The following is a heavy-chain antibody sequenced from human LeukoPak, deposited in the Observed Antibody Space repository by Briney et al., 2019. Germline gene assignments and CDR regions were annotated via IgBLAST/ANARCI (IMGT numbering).Heavy chain of an antibody. CDR3: ARDPAPSSYYDILTGYYNIHYFDY. J-gene: IGHJ4*02. CDR1: GGSISSYY. V-gene: IGHV4-59*01. D-gene: IGHD3-9*01. CDR2: IYYSGST. Sequence: SETLSLTCTVSGGSISSYYWSWIRQPPGKGLEWIGYIYYSGSTNYNPSLKSRVTISVDTSKNQFSLKLSSVTAADTAVYYCARDPAPSSYYDILTGYYNIHYFDYWGQGTLVTVSS.